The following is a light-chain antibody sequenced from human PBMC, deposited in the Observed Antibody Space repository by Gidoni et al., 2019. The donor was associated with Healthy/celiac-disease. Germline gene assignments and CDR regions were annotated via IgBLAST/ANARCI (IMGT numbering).Light chain of an antibody. J-gene: IGKJ1*01. CDR3: MQGTHWPPRT. CDR1: QSLVYSDGNTY. Sequence: DVVMTQSPLSLPVTLGQPASISCRSSQSLVYSDGNTYLNWFQQRPGQSPRRLIYKVSNRDSGVPDRFSGRGSGTDFTLKISRVEAEDVGVYYFMQGTHWPPRTFGQGTKVEIK. V-gene: IGKV2-30*01. CDR2: KVS.